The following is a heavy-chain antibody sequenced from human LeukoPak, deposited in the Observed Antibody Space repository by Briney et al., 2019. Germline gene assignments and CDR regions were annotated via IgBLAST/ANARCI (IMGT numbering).Heavy chain of an antibody. CDR2: ISYIGST. D-gene: IGHD4-17*01. CDR3: ARDLVTVTKGFDI. J-gene: IGHJ3*02. CDR1: GDSFSSHY. V-gene: IGHV4-59*11. Sequence: SETLSLTCAVSGDSFSSHYWTWIRQPPGKGLEWIGYISYIGSTNYNPSLKSRVTISIDTSKNQFSLKLSSVTAADTAVYYCARDLVTVTKGFDIWGQGTMVSVSS.